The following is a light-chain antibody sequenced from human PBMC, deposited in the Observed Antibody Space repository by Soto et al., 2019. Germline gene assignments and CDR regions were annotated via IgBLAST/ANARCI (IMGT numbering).Light chain of an antibody. CDR2: EDT. Sequence: QSALTQPASVSGSPGQSITISCTGTSSDVGGYNLVSWYQQHPGKAPKLVIYEDTKRPSGVSNRFSGSKSGNTASLTLSGLQAEDEADYYCSSYTSSSTLVFGGGTKVTVL. CDR1: SSDVGGYNL. CDR3: SSYTSSSTLV. V-gene: IGLV2-14*02. J-gene: IGLJ2*01.